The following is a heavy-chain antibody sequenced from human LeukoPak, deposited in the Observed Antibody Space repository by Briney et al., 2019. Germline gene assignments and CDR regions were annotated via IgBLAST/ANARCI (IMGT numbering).Heavy chain of an antibody. CDR3: ARLNDWNFDY. J-gene: IGHJ4*02. V-gene: IGHV3-7*01. CDR1: GFTFSSYW. D-gene: IGHD1-1*01. Sequence: GGSLRLSCAASGFTFSSYWMSWVRQAPGKGLEWVASIKQDGSEKNYVDSVKGRFTVSRDNAKNSLFLQMNSLRADDTAVFYCARLNDWNFDYWGQGTLVTVSS. CDR2: IKQDGSEK.